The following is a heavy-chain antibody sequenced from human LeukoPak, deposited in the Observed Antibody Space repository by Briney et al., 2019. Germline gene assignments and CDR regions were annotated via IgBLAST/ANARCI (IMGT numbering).Heavy chain of an antibody. CDR2: IYSSGST. CDR1: SGSISRGSYY. D-gene: IGHD3-22*01. V-gene: IGHV4-61*02. J-gene: IGHJ5*02. Sequence: NSSETLSLTCSLSSGSISRGSYYWSWIRQPAGKGLEWIGRIYSSGSTTYNPSLKSRVSISLDTSKNQFSLKLNSVTAADTAVYYCARDRSDSSGYLDWFDPWGQGILVTVSS. CDR3: ARDRSDSSGYLDWFDP.